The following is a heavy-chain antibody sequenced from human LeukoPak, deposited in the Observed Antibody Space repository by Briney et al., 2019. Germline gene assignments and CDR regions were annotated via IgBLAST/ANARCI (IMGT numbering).Heavy chain of an antibody. Sequence: PGRSLRLSCAASGFTFSSYGMHWVRQAPGKGLEWVAVISYDGSNKYYADSVKGRFTISRDNSKNTLYLQMNSLRAEDTAVYYCARDFSRKYCIDYWAREPRSPSLQ. CDR3: ARDFSRKYCIDY. CDR1: GFTFSSYG. V-gene: IGHV3-30*03. D-gene: IGHD2-2*01. J-gene: IGHJ4*02. CDR2: ISYDGSNK.